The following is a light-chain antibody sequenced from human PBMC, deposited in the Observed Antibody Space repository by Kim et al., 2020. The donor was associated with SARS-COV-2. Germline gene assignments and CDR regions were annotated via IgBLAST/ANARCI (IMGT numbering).Light chain of an antibody. V-gene: IGLV1-51*01. CDR1: NPNIGNNY. CDR2: DNN. Sequence: GQKVTISCSRSNPNIGNNYVSLYQQPPGTAPKLLIYDNNKRPSGIPDRFSGSKSGTSATLGITGLQTGDEADYYCGTWDSSLSAVVFGGGTQLTVL. J-gene: IGLJ2*01. CDR3: GTWDSSLSAVV.